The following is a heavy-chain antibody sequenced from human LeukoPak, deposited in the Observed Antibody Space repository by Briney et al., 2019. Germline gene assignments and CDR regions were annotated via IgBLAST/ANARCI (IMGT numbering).Heavy chain of an antibody. CDR1: GFTFSNYA. J-gene: IGHJ4*02. V-gene: IGHV3-23*01. CDR2: ISVTDGST. CDR3: AKDSHY. Sequence: GGSLRLSSAASGFTFSNYAMNWVRQAPGKGLEWVSAISVTDGSTYYADSVKGRFTISRDNSKNTLYLQMNSLRAEDTAVYYCAKDSHYWGQGTLVTVSS.